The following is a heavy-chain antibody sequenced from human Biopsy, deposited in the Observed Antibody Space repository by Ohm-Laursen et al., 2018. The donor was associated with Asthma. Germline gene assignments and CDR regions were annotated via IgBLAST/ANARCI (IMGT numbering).Heavy chain of an antibody. Sequence: ASVKVSCKSLGGTFNTYVIGWVRQAPGQGLEWMGGINSVFGTATYPQKFQDRVTITADDSTSTVYMELSSLRSKDTAVYYCARKAGSCISRTCYSLDFWGQGTLVTVSS. V-gene: IGHV1-69*13. CDR3: ARKAGSCISRTCYSLDF. CDR1: GGTFNTYV. D-gene: IGHD2-2*01. J-gene: IGHJ4*02. CDR2: INSVFGTA.